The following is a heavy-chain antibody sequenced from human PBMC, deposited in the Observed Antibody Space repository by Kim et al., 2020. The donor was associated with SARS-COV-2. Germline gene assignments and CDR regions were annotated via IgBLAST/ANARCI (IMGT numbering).Heavy chain of an antibody. Sequence: YTPPLKSRVAISVDTSKNQFSLKLSSVTAADTAVYYCARGSATTPLAAWGQGTLVTVSS. V-gene: IGHV4-31*02. D-gene: IGHD1-1*01. CDR3: ARGSATTPLAA. J-gene: IGHJ4*02.